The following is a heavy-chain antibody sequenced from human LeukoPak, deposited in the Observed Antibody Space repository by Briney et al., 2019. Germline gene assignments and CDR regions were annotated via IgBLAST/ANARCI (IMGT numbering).Heavy chain of an antibody. CDR2: FSGSGCST. J-gene: IGHJ4*02. V-gene: IGHV3-23*01. D-gene: IGHD6-13*01. CDR1: GFAFNIYG. CDR3: ANSEYSAAAAKRMGYYFDY. Sequence: TGGSLRLSCAVCGFAFNIYGMSWVRRARGKGLEWVSAFSGSGCSTFSTDFVKGRFTISRDNSKNTLYLQMNSLRAEDTAVYYCANSEYSAAAAKRMGYYFDYWGQGTLVTVSS.